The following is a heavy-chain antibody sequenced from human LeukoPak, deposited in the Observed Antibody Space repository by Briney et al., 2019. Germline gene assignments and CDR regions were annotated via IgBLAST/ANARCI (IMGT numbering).Heavy chain of an antibody. V-gene: IGHV4-39*07. Sequence: SETLSLTCTVSGGSISSSSYYWGWIRQPPGKGLEWIGSIYYSGSTYYNPSLKSRVTISVDTSKNQFSLKLSSVTAADTAVYYCARAHNYYDSSGYYLRGTDYMDVWGKGTTVTVSS. CDR3: ARAHNYYDSSGYYLRGTDYMDV. CDR2: IYYSGST. D-gene: IGHD3-22*01. J-gene: IGHJ6*03. CDR1: GGSISSSSYY.